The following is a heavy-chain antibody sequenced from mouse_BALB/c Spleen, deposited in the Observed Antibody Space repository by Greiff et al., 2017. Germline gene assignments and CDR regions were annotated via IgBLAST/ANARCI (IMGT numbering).Heavy chain of an antibody. Sequence: EVQRVESGGDLVKPGGSLKLSCAASRFTFSSYGMSWVRQTPDKRLEWVATISSGGSYTYYPDSVKGRFTISRDNAKNTLYLQMSSLKSEDTAMYYCARLSNYWFAYWGQGTLVTVSA. CDR1: RFTFSSYG. J-gene: IGHJ3*01. CDR3: ARLSNYWFAY. CDR2: ISSGGSYT. D-gene: IGHD2-5*01. V-gene: IGHV5-6*01.